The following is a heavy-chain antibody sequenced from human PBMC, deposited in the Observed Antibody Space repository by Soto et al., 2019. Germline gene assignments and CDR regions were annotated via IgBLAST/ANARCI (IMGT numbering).Heavy chain of an antibody. Sequence: SETLSLTCTVSGGSISSSYWSWIRQPPGKGLEWIGYIDYSGSTNYNPSLRSRVTISVDTSRNQFSLRLSSVTAADTAIYYCARHYCRAGSCYGRGAFDIWGQGTMVTVSS. V-gene: IGHV4-59*08. J-gene: IGHJ3*02. CDR3: ARHYCRAGSCYGRGAFDI. CDR1: GGSISSSY. CDR2: IDYSGST. D-gene: IGHD2-15*01.